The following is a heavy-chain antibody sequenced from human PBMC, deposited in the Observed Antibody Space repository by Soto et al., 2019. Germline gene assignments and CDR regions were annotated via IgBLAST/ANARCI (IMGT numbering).Heavy chain of an antibody. V-gene: IGHV1-3*01. CDR1: GYTFTGYA. D-gene: IGHD6-19*01. J-gene: IGHJ4*02. CDR3: ARAVAVPADFDY. CDR2: INAGNGNT. Sequence: QVQLVQSGAEGKKPGASVKVSCKASGYTFTGYAMHWVRQAPGQRLEWMGWINAGNGNTKYSQKFQGRVTITRDTSASTAYMELSSLRSEDSAVYYCARAVAVPADFDYWCQGTLVTVSS.